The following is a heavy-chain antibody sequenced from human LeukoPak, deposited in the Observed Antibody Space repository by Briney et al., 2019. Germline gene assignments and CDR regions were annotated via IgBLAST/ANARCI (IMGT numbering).Heavy chain of an antibody. CDR2: TYWNGDR. D-gene: IGHD4-23*01. Sequence: SGPTLVNPTQTLTLTCTFSGSALSTAGVGVGWFRQPPGKALEWLAVTYWNGDRRYSPSLNSRLTITKDTSKNQVVLTMSNMDPVDTATYYCAHRPGNYDYGGKGFDFWGQGTLVTVSS. CDR1: GSALSTAGVG. CDR3: AHRPGNYDYGGKGFDF. V-gene: IGHV2-5*01. J-gene: IGHJ4*02.